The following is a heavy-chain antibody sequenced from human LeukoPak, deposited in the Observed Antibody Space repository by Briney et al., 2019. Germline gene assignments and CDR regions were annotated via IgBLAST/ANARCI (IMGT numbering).Heavy chain of an antibody. V-gene: IGHV3-21*01. CDR3: ASFYDILTGYQNYYYGMDA. J-gene: IGHJ6*04. Sequence: PGGSLRLSCAASGFTFSSYSMNWVRQAPGKGLEWVSSISSSSSYTYYADSVKGRFTISRDNAKNSLYLQMNSLRAEDTAVYYCASFYDILTGYQNYYYGMDAWGKGTTVTVSS. CDR1: GFTFSSYS. CDR2: ISSSSSYT. D-gene: IGHD3-9*01.